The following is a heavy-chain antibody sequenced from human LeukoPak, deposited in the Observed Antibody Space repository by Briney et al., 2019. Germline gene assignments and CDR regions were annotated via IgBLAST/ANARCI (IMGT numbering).Heavy chain of an antibody. Sequence: GSLRLSCAASGFTFSDYYMSWIRQAPGKGLEWVSYISRSSRYANYADSVRGRFTISRDNAKNSLYLQMNSLRAEDTAVYYCARALYSSGWYNDDYWGQGTLVTVSS. V-gene: IGHV3-11*06. CDR2: ISRSSRYA. CDR1: GFTFSDYY. D-gene: IGHD6-19*01. J-gene: IGHJ4*02. CDR3: ARALYSSGWYNDDY.